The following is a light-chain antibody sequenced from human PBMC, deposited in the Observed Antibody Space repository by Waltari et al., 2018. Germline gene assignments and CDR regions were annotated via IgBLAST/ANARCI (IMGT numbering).Light chain of an antibody. Sequence: SSVLTQPPSVSVAPGKTATITCGGNNIGGKSVHWYQQKPGQAPVLVVYNDNDRPSGIPERFSGSNSGNTATLTISRVEVGDEADYYCQLWDIGSDHKVFGSGTNVIVL. CDR1: NIGGKS. CDR3: QLWDIGSDHKV. J-gene: IGLJ1*01. CDR2: NDN. V-gene: IGLV3-21*03.